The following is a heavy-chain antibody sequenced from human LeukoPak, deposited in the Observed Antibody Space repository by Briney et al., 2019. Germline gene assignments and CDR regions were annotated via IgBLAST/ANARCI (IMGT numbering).Heavy chain of an antibody. CDR1: GGSISSGSYY. Sequence: SQTLSLTCTVSGGSISSGSYYWSWIRQPAGKGLEWIGRIYTSGSTNYNPSLKSRVTISVDTSKNQFSLMLSSVTAADTAVYYCARDSDFWSGYPHYFDYWGQGTLVTVPS. J-gene: IGHJ4*02. V-gene: IGHV4-61*02. CDR2: IYTSGST. D-gene: IGHD3-3*01. CDR3: ARDSDFWSGYPHYFDY.